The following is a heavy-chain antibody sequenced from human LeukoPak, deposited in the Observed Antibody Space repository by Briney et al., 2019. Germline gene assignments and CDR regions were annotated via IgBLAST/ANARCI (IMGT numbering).Heavy chain of an antibody. V-gene: IGHV1-8*01. CDR1: GYTFTSYD. Sequence: ASVKVSCKASGYTFTSYDINWVRQATGQGLEWMGSMNPNSGNTGYAQKFQGRVTMTRNTSISTAYMELSSLRSEDTAVYYCASHYWGDSRNAFDIWGQGTMVTVSS. CDR2: MNPNSGNT. J-gene: IGHJ3*02. CDR3: ASHYWGDSRNAFDI. D-gene: IGHD3-22*01.